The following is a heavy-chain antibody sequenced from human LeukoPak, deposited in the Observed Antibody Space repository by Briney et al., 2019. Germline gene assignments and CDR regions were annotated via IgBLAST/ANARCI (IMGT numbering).Heavy chain of an antibody. V-gene: IGHV4-38-2*01. CDR3: ARHVEVAVAAYFDY. J-gene: IGHJ4*02. CDR2: IYHSGST. CDR1: IYSISSGYY. D-gene: IGHD6-19*01. Sequence: PSETLSLTCAVSIYSISSGYYCGWIRQPPGKGLEWIGNIYHSGSTYYNPSLKSRLTMSVDTSKNQFSLKLSSVTAADTAVYYCARHVEVAVAAYFDYWGQGTLVTVSS.